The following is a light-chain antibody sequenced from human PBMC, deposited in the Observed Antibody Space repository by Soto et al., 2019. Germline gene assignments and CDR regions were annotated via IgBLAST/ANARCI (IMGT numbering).Light chain of an antibody. CDR1: SSDVGGYND. CDR3: RSYTSISPVV. CDR2: EVS. V-gene: IGLV2-14*01. J-gene: IGLJ2*01. Sequence: QSVLTQPASVSGAPGQSITISCTGTSSDVGGYNDVSWYQQHPGKAPKLMIYEVSNRPSGVSNRFSGSKSANTASLTISGLEAEDEADYCCRSYTSISPVVFGGGTKLTVL.